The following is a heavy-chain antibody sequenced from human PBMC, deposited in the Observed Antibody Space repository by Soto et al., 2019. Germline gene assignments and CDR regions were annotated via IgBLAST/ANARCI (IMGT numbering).Heavy chain of an antibody. CDR1: GFTFDTYA. Sequence: GGSLRLSCVASGFTFDTYALNWVRQAPGKGLEWVSAIGSSGSTYYADSVKGRFTISRDTPKKTLYLQMNSLRVEDTANYYCAKGFRSLEWYSLAPFDYWGQGALVTVSS. V-gene: IGHV3-23*01. J-gene: IGHJ4*02. CDR2: IGSSGST. D-gene: IGHD3-3*01. CDR3: AKGFRSLEWYSLAPFDY.